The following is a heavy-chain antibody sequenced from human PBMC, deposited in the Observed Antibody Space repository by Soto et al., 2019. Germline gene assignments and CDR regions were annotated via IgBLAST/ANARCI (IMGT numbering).Heavy chain of an antibody. Sequence: QVQLQESGPGLVKPSQTLSLTCTVSGGSISSGGYYWSWIRQHPGKGLEWIGYIYYSGSTYYNPYLKSRVXXSXDXXKNQFSLKLSSVTAADTAVYYCARCSGGSCYWFDPWGQGTLVTVSS. J-gene: IGHJ5*02. CDR1: GGSISSGGYY. CDR3: ARCSGGSCYWFDP. D-gene: IGHD2-15*01. V-gene: IGHV4-31*03. CDR2: IYYSGST.